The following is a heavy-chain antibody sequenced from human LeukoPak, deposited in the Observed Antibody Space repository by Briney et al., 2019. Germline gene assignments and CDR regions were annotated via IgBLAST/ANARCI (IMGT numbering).Heavy chain of an antibody. CDR2: ISWNRGSI. CDR3: ARTTRIVGAPKGFDY. CDR1: GFTFDDYA. V-gene: IGHV3-9*01. J-gene: IGHJ4*02. Sequence: GGSLRLSCAASGFTFDDYAMHWVRQAPGKGLEWVSGISWNRGSIGYADSVKGRFTISRDNAKKSLYLQMNSLRAEDTAVYHCARTTRIVGAPKGFDYWGQGTLVTVSS. D-gene: IGHD1-26*01.